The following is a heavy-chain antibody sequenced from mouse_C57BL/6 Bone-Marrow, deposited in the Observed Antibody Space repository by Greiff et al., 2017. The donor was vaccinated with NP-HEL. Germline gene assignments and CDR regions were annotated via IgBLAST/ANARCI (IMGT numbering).Heavy chain of an antibody. J-gene: IGHJ2*01. CDR2: ISSGSSTI. D-gene: IGHD2-1*01. CDR3: ATMVGY. Sequence: EVKVVESGGGLVKPGGSLKLSCAASGFTFSDYGMHWVRQAPEKGLEWVAYISSGSSTIYYADTVKGRFTLARDNAKNTLCLQMTSLRSEDTAMYYCATMVGYWGQGTTLTVSS. CDR1: GFTFSDYG. V-gene: IGHV5-17*01.